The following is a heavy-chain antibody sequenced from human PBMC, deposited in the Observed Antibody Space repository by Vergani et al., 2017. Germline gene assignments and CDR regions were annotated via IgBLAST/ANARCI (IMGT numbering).Heavy chain of an antibody. J-gene: IGHJ3*02. V-gene: IGHV3-74*02. D-gene: IGHD4-17*01. CDR3: ARPSAPGDYDALDI. CDR1: GFTFTNFA. Sequence: EVQLLESGGNLVQPGGSLRLSCAASGFTFTNFAMTWVRQAPGEGLEWVSRLNNDTTIIDYADSVKGRFIISRDNAKNTVYLQMNSLRAEDTAVYHCARPSAPGDYDALDIWGQGTMVTVSS. CDR2: LNNDTTII.